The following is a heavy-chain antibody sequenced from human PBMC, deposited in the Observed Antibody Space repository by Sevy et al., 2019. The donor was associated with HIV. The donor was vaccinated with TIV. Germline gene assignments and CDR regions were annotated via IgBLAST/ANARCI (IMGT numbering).Heavy chain of an antibody. CDR3: ATGREYYEGNSGYFDY. J-gene: IGHJ4*02. Sequence: ASVKVSCKVSGYTLTQLSKHWVRQAPGKGLEWLGSFDPEDGERIYAQKFQGRFTMTEETSTDTAYMELSSLRSEDTAIYYCATGREYYEGNSGYFDYWGQGTLVTVSS. D-gene: IGHD3-3*01. V-gene: IGHV1-24*01. CDR1: GYTLTQLS. CDR2: FDPEDGER.